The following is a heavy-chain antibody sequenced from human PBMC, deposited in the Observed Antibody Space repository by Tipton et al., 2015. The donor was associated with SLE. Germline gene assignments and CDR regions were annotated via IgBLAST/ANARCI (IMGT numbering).Heavy chain of an antibody. J-gene: IGHJ4*02. D-gene: IGHD5-18*01. Sequence: TLSLTCAVYDGSFSGYYWSWFRQSTGRGLEWLGEISHVGGTNCNPSLNSRVTISRTTSSNQFSLNLISVTAADTAVYYCAVATRLHYTASGKGYYFDSWGRGMLVIVSS. CDR2: ISHVGGT. CDR3: AVATRLHYTASGKGYYFDS. V-gene: IGHV4-34*01. CDR1: DGSFSGYY.